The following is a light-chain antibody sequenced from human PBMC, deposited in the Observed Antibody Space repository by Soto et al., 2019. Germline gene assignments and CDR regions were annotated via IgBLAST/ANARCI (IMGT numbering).Light chain of an antibody. CDR2: EVS. J-gene: IGLJ2*01. Sequence: QSVLTQPPSASGSPGQSVTISCTGTSSDVGGYNYVSWYQQHPGKAPKLMIYEVSKRPSGLPDRFAGSKSGHTASLTVSGLQAEEEADCYCSSYARSNKVFGGGTKVTVL. CDR1: SSDVGGYNY. CDR3: SSYARSNKV. V-gene: IGLV2-8*01.